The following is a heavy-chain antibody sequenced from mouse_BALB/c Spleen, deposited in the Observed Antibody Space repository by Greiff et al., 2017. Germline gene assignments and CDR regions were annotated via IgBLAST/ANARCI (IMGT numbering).Heavy chain of an antibody. CDR3: ARSWYYGSTLDY. J-gene: IGHJ2*01. CDR1: GDSITSGY. D-gene: IGHD1-1*01. V-gene: IGHV3-8*02. Sequence: VQLKESGPGLVKPSQSLSLTCSVTGDSITSGYWNWIRKFPGNKLEYMGYISYSGSTYYNPSLKSRISITRDTSKNQYYLQLNSVTTEDTATYYCARSWYYGSTLDYWGQGTTLTVSS. CDR2: ISYSGST.